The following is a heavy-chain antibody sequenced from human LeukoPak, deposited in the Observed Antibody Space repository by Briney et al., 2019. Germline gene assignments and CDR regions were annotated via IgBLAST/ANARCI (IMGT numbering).Heavy chain of an antibody. CDR3: AKGLFDWLSDSDY. CDR2: IRGSGGTT. CDR1: GFTFSGCA. D-gene: IGHD3-9*01. V-gene: IGHV3-23*01. J-gene: IGHJ4*02. Sequence: PGGSLRLSCAASGFTFSGCAMSWVRQAPGKGLEWVSAIRGSGGTTYYADSAKGRFTISRDNSKDTLYLQMNSLRAEDTAVYYCAKGLFDWLSDSDYWGQGTLVTVSS.